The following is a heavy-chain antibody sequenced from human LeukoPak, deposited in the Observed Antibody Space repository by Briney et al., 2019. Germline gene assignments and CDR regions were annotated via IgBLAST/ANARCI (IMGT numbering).Heavy chain of an antibody. CDR2: ISSSGYSI. V-gene: IGHV3-48*03. CDR3: ARGDSWGFFDY. J-gene: IGHJ4*02. D-gene: IGHD1-26*01. CDR1: GFTFSSYE. Sequence: GGSLRLSCAASGFTFSSYEMNWVRQAPGKGLEWVSYISSSGYSIHYADSVKGRFTISRDNAKNSLYLQMNSLRAEDTAVYYCARGDSWGFFDYWGQGTLVTVSS.